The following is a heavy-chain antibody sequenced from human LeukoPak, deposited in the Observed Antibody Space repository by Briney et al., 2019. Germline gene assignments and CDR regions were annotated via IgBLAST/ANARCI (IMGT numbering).Heavy chain of an antibody. CDR2: INPSGGST. CDR1: GGTFSSYA. J-gene: IGHJ6*03. V-gene: IGHV1-46*01. CDR3: ARVGPPEDYYYMDV. Sequence: ASVKVSCKASGGTFSSYAISWVRQAPGQGLEWMGIINPSGGSTSYAHKFQGRVTMTRDTSTSTVYMELSSLRSEDTAVYYCARVGPPEDYYYMDVWGKGTTVTVSS.